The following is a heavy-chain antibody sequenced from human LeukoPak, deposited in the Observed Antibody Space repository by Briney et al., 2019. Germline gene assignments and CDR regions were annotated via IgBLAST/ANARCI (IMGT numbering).Heavy chain of an antibody. CDR1: GGSISSYY. Sequence: SETLSLTCTVSGGSISSYYRSWIRQPPGKGLEWIGYIYTSGSTNYNPSLKSRVTISVDTSKNQFSLKLSSVTAADTAVYYCAGNLRFLEWLPYYYYYMDVWGKGTTVTVSS. J-gene: IGHJ6*03. CDR2: IYTSGST. CDR3: AGNLRFLEWLPYYYYYMDV. D-gene: IGHD3-3*01. V-gene: IGHV4-4*09.